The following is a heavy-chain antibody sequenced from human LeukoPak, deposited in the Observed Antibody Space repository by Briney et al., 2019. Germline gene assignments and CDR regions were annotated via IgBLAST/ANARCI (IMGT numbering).Heavy chain of an antibody. Sequence: GGSLRLSCAASGLTFTNYWMHWVRQAPGKGLVWVSRIHSDGINTVYADSVKGRFNISRDNAKNMLYLQMHSLRVEDTALYYCATGLVSAYEYWGQGTPVTVSS. V-gene: IGHV3-74*01. J-gene: IGHJ4*02. CDR3: ATGLVSAYEY. CDR1: GLTFTNYW. D-gene: IGHD2-21*01. CDR2: IHSDGINT.